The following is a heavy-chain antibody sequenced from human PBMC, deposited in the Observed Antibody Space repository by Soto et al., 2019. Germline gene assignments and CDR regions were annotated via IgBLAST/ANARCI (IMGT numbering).Heavy chain of an antibody. V-gene: IGHV1-3*01. CDR1: RYTFPSYA. D-gene: IGHD2-8*01. Sequence: ASVQVSRKGTRYTFPSYAMHWVRQAPGQRLEWMRWISAGNGNTKYSQKFQGRVTITRDTSASTAYMELRSLRSEDTAVYYCASGLMVYAIGWFDPWGQGTLVTVSS. CDR2: ISAGNGNT. CDR3: ASGLMVYAIGWFDP. J-gene: IGHJ5*02.